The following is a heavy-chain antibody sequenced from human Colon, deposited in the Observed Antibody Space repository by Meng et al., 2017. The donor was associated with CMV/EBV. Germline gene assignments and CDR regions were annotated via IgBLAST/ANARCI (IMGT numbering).Heavy chain of an antibody. D-gene: IGHD4/OR15-4a*01. J-gene: IGHJ4*02. Sequence: EVHLVESGXGVVQPGGSLIPACAASELTVSNSYMSWVRQSPGKGLEWVSVLFSGGNTYYADSVKDRFTISRDNSKNTLYLQMNSLRVEDTALYYCATLGLKWVGLVDYWCLGTLVNVSS. CDR3: ATLGLKWVGLVDY. CDR1: ELTVSNSY. V-gene: IGHV3-66*01. CDR2: LFSGGNT.